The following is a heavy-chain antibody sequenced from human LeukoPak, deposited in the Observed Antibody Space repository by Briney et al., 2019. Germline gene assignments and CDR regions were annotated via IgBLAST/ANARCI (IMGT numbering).Heavy chain of an antibody. V-gene: IGHV3-64*01. J-gene: IGHJ4*02. Sequence: PGRSLRLSCAASGFTFSSYAMHWVRQAPGKGLEYVSAISSNGGSTYYANSVKGRFTISRGNSKNTLYLQMGSLRAEDMAVYYCARAFGGYYYGDYWGQGTLVTVSS. CDR1: GFTFSSYA. CDR2: ISSNGGST. D-gene: IGHD3-22*01. CDR3: ARAFGGYYYGDY.